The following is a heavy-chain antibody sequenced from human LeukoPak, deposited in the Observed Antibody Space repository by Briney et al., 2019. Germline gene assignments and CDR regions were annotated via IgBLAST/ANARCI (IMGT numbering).Heavy chain of an antibody. J-gene: IGHJ4*02. CDR3: AKVVRYYYDSSGSALDY. Sequence: GGSLRLSCVASGFSFRTYGMHWVRQAPGKGLEWVAFTRHDGNNRYYADSVKGRFTVSRDNSDNTVYLQMNRLSAEDTAVYHCAKVVRYYYDSSGSALDYWGQGTLVTVSS. CDR1: GFSFRTYG. V-gene: IGHV3-30*02. D-gene: IGHD3-22*01. CDR2: TRHDGNNR.